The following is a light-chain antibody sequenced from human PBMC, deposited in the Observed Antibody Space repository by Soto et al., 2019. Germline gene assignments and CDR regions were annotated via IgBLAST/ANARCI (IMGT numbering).Light chain of an antibody. CDR1: SSNFGAACD. CDR3: QAYDTSLSGAV. Sequence: QSVLTQPPSVSGSPGQRVTISCTGTSSNFGAACDVHWYQQLPGTAPKLLIYDTNFRPSGVPDRFSGSKTGTSASLAITGLQAEDEADYYCQAYDTSLSGAVFGGGTKLTVL. V-gene: IGLV1-40*01. J-gene: IGLJ3*02. CDR2: DTN.